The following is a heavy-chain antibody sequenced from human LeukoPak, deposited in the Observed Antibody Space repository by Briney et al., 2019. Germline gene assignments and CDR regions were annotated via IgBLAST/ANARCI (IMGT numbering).Heavy chain of an antibody. CDR1: GGSISSSSYY. J-gene: IGHJ4*02. CDR2: IYYSGST. Sequence: SETLSLTCTVSGGSISSSSYYWGWIRQPPGKGLEWIGSIYYSGSTYYNPSLKSRVTISVDTSKNQFSLKLSSVTAADTAVYYCARGGGDYVWGSYGYYFDYWGQGTLVTVSS. D-gene: IGHD3-16*01. V-gene: IGHV4-39*07. CDR3: ARGGGDYVWGSYGYYFDY.